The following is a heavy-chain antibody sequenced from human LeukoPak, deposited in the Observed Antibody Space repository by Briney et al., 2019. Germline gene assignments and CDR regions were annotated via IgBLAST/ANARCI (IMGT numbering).Heavy chain of an antibody. J-gene: IGHJ4*02. Sequence: GGSLRLSCAASGFTFSSYAMSWVRQAPGKGLEWVSAISGSGGSTYYADSVKGRFTISRGNSKNTLYLQVNSLRAEDTAVYYCAKATTRYCSSTSCWIDYWGQGTLVTVSS. CDR2: ISGSGGST. D-gene: IGHD2-2*01. V-gene: IGHV3-23*01. CDR1: GFTFSSYA. CDR3: AKATTRYCSSTSCWIDY.